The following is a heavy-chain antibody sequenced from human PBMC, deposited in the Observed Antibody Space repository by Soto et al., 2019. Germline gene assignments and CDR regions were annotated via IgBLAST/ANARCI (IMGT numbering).Heavy chain of an antibody. CDR3: ARGTGSSLRDAFDI. V-gene: IGHV3-30-3*01. Sequence: QVQVVEFGGGVVQPGRSLRLSCAASGFTFSSSAMHRVRQAPGKGLEWVAVISYDGNNKYYADSLKGRFTISRDNSKNALYLQMNSLRAEDTAVYYCARGTGSSLRDAFDIWGQGTMVTVSS. D-gene: IGHD1-26*01. CDR2: ISYDGNNK. CDR1: GFTFSSSA. J-gene: IGHJ3*02.